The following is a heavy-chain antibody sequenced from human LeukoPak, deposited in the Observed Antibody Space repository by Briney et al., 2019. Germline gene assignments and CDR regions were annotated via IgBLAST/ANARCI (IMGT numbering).Heavy chain of an antibody. CDR1: AFTFNHFD. V-gene: IGHV3-48*03. D-gene: IGHD3-10*01. CDR3: SRGGWSDYSWGVIDY. J-gene: IGHJ4*01. Sequence: GGSLRLSSAGSAFTFNHFDMKWVRQTPGKGLEWVSYISSSGDAIYYADSVQGRFTISRDNARDSLFLQMHSLRAEDTAVYYCSRGGWSDYSWGVIDYWGQGTLVTVSS. CDR2: ISSSGDAI.